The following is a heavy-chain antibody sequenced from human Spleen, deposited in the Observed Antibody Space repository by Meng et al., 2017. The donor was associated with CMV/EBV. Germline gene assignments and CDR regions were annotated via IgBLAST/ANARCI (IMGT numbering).Heavy chain of an antibody. V-gene: IGHV1-18*01. D-gene: IGHD7-27*01. J-gene: IGHJ4*02. CDR1: GYSFTSYG. Sequence: ASVKVSCKASGYSFTSYGISWVRQAPGQGLEWLGWINTYNANTNYAQILQGRVTLTRDTSINTGYMELTRLTSDDTAVYYCARDNNWGPDYWGQGTLVTVSS. CDR2: INTYNANT. CDR3: ARDNNWGPDY.